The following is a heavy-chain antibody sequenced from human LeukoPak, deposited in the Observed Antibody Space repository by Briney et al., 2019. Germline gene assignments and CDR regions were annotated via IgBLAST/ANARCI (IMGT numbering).Heavy chain of an antibody. D-gene: IGHD6-25*01. J-gene: IGHJ4*02. V-gene: IGHV4-39*07. CDR3: ARSVKAASDY. Sequence: SETLSLTCTVSGGSISSSSYYWGWIRQPPGKGLEWIGSIYYSGSTYYNPSLKSRVTISVDTSKNQFSLKLSSVTAADTAVYYCARSVKAASDYWGQGTLATVSS. CDR2: IYYSGST. CDR1: GGSISSSSYY.